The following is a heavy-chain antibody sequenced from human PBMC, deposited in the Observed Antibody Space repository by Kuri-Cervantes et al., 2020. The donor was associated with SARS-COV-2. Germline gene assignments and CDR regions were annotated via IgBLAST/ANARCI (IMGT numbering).Heavy chain of an antibody. CDR2: IYYSVST. CDR1: GGSISSLY. CDR3: ARSLPSSSSPYYFEY. D-gene: IGHD6-6*01. J-gene: IGHJ4*02. Sequence: SETLSPTCTVSGGSISSLYWSWIRQLPGKGLEWIGYIYYSVSTNYNPTLKSRVTISVDTSKIQFSLKLSSVTAADTAVYYCARSLPSSSSPYYFEYWGQGTLVTVSS. V-gene: IGHV4-59*11.